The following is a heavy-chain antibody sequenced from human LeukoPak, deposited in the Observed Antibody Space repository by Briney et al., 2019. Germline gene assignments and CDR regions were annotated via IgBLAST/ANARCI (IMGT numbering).Heavy chain of an antibody. V-gene: IGHV3-66*02. J-gene: IGHJ4*02. CDR1: GFLVNNYY. Sequence: GGSVRLSCTVSGFLVNNYYMSWVRQAPGKGLEWVSVIYSGGSTYYADSVKGRFTISRDNSKNTLYLQMNSLRAEDTAVYYCASTGGGVRGMFDYWGQGTLVTVSS. D-gene: IGHD2-8*02. CDR3: ASTGGGVRGMFDY. CDR2: IYSGGST.